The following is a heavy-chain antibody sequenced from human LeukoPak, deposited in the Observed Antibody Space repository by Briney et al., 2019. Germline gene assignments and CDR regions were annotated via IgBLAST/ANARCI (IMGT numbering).Heavy chain of an antibody. CDR1: GGSFSGYY. J-gene: IGHJ6*03. D-gene: IGHD3-16*01. CDR2: INHSGST. Sequence: SETLSLTCAVYGGSFSGYYWSWIRQPPGKGLEWIGEINHSGSTNYNPSLKSRVTISVDTSKNQFSLKLSSVTAADTAVYYCARRGKKQRSGSNYYYMDVWGKGTTVTVSS. CDR3: ARRGKKQRSGSNYYYMDV. V-gene: IGHV4-34*01.